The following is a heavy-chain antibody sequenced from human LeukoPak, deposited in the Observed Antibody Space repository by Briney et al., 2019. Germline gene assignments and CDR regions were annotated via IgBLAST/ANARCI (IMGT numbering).Heavy chain of an antibody. V-gene: IGHV1-46*01. J-gene: IGHJ4*02. Sequence: GGSLRLSCAASGFTFTSYYMHWVRQAPGQGLEWMGIINPSGGSTSYAQKFQGRVTMTRDTSTSTVYMELSSLRSEDTAVYYCAREYYSGSYYFPGNWGQGTLVTVSS. CDR3: AREYYSGSYYFPGN. CDR1: GFTFTSYY. D-gene: IGHD1-26*01. CDR2: INPSGGST.